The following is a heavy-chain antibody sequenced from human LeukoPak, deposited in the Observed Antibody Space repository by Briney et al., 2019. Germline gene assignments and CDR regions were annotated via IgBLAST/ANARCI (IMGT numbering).Heavy chain of an antibody. J-gene: IGHJ4*02. V-gene: IGHV3-74*01. CDR1: GFTFSRHL. Sequence: PGGTLRLSCAASGFTFSRHLMHWVRQAPGKGLVWVSRINNDGSGANYADSVKGRFTISRDNAKNTLYLQMSSLRAEDTAVYYCTSDTVYTVLGIDYWGQGTLVTVSS. D-gene: IGHD5/OR15-5a*01. CDR2: INNDGSGA. CDR3: TSDTVYTVLGIDY.